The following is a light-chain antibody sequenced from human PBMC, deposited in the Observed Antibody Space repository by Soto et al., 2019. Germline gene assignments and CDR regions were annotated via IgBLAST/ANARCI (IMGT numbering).Light chain of an antibody. CDR1: SSNIGSNT. CDR2: SNI. CDR3: ATWDGSLSAYV. J-gene: IGLJ1*01. Sequence: QSVLTQSPSASGTPGQGVTISCSGSSSNIGSNTVDWYQQFPGTAPKLLIYSNIKRPSGVPDRFSGSKSVTSASLAIRGLQSEDEADYVCATWDGSLSAYVFGNGTKVT. V-gene: IGLV1-44*01.